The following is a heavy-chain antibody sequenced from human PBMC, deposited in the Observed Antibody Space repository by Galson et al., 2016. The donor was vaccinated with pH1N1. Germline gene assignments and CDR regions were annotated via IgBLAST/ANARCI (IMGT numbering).Heavy chain of an antibody. Sequence: SVKVSCKASGHTFTNYGITWVRQAPGQGLEWMAWMSAYNGNTNYAQKFQGRVTMATDTSTNTAYMELRNLTSGDTAVYYCARDVRISLWLPDFWGQGTLVTVSS. D-gene: IGHD5-18*01. V-gene: IGHV1-18*01. CDR2: MSAYNGNT. CDR1: GHTFTNYG. CDR3: ARDVRISLWLPDF. J-gene: IGHJ4*02.